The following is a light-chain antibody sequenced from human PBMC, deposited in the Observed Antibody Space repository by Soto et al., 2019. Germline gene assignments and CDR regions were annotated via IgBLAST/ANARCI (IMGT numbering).Light chain of an antibody. CDR1: QTISSW. Sequence: DFQMCHSPSTLSGCTADRVTITCRASQTISSWLAWYQQKPGKAPKLLIYKASTLKSGVPSRFSGSGSGTEFTLTISILQPDDFATYCCQRDNCYSEAFGQGTRVDIK. CDR3: QRDNCYSEA. J-gene: IGKJ1*01. V-gene: IGKV1-5*03. CDR2: KAS.